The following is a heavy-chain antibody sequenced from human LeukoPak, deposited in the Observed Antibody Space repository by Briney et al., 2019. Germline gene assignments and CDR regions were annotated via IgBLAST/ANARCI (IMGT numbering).Heavy chain of an antibody. D-gene: IGHD2-2*01. CDR1: GGSISSSSYY. CDR2: IYYSGST. Sequence: SETLSLTCTVSGGSISSSSYYWGWIRQPPGKGLEWIGSIYYSGSTYYNPSLKSRVTISVDTSKNQFSLNLSSVTAADTAVYYCARPRLEYCSSTSCQNWYFDLWGRGTLVTVSS. CDR3: ARPRLEYCSSTSCQNWYFDL. J-gene: IGHJ2*01. V-gene: IGHV4-39*01.